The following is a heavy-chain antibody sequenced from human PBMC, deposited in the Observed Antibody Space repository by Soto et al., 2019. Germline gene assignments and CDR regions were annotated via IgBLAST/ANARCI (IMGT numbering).Heavy chain of an antibody. CDR2: VFPGDSDT. J-gene: IGHJ1*01. CDR3: ARVKKANPDIEYFQE. Sequence: EGLLVQSGAEVKEPGESLKISCRASGYNFISYWIAWVRQMPGKGLEWMGRVFPGDSDTIYSPSFQGLVTISLDKSISTSYLQWSGLTASDSALYCRARVKKANPDIEYFQEWGQGTLVTVSP. CDR1: GYNFISYW. V-gene: IGHV5-51*01.